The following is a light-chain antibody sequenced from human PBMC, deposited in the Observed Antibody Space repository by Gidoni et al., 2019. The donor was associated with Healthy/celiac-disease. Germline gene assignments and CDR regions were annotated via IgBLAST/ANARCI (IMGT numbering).Light chain of an antibody. Sequence: IVMQQSPATLSVSTGERATLACRASQSVSSNLVWYQQQPGQSPSLLIYGASTRATGIPARFIGSGSCTEFTLTISSLQSEDFAVYYCQQYNNWPPSTFGPGTKVDIK. V-gene: IGKV3-15*01. CDR2: GAS. J-gene: IGKJ3*01. CDR3: QQYNNWPPST. CDR1: QSVSSN.